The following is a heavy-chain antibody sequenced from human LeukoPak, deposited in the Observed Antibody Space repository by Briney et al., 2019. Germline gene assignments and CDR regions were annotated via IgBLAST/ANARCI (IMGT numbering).Heavy chain of an antibody. Sequence: SETLSLTCTVSGGSISSSSYYWGWIRQPPGEGLEWIGSIYYSGSTYYNPSLKSRVTISVDTSKNQSALKLSSVTAADTAVYYCARQVYDFWSGYYRGLHYWGQGTLVTVSS. CDR2: IYYSGST. J-gene: IGHJ4*02. CDR1: GGSISSSSYY. V-gene: IGHV4-39*01. D-gene: IGHD3-3*01. CDR3: ARQVYDFWSGYYRGLHY.